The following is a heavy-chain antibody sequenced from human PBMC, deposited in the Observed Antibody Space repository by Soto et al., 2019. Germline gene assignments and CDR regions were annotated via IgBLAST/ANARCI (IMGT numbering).Heavy chain of an antibody. Sequence: EVQLVESGGGLVQPGGSLRLSCAASGFTFSDHYMDWVRQAPGKGLEWVGRIRNKAYSYTTEYAASVKGGFTISRDDSKNSLYLQMNSLKTDDTAVYYCASASYSGGWYFDLWGRGTLVTVSS. V-gene: IGHV3-72*01. D-gene: IGHD1-26*01. CDR2: IRNKAYSYTT. CDR3: ASASYSGGWYFDL. CDR1: GFTFSDHY. J-gene: IGHJ2*01.